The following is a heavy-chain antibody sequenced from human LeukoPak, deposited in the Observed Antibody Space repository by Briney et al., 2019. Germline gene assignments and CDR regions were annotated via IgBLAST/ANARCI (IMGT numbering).Heavy chain of an antibody. CDR3: ARDGGIAVAGQRSIYYLDY. CDR1: GFTFSSYA. CDR2: ISYDGSNK. D-gene: IGHD6-19*01. V-gene: IGHV3-30*04. J-gene: IGHJ4*02. Sequence: GGSLRLSCAASGFTFSSYAMHWVRQAPGKGLEWVAVISYDGSNKYYADSVKGRFTISRDNSKNTLYLQMNSLRAEDTAVYYCARDGGIAVAGQRSIYYLDYWGQGTLVTVSS.